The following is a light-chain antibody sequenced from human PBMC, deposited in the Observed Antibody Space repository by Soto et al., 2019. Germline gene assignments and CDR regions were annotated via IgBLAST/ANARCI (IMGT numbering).Light chain of an antibody. V-gene: IGKV3-15*01. J-gene: IGKJ5*01. CDR2: DVS. CDR1: QGVTTN. CDR3: QQYNNWPFS. Sequence: MVMTQNPAPLSVSPGERATLSCRAGQGVTTNFAWYQQKSGQSPRLLIYDVSIRATGVPARFSGTGSETDFTLTISGLQSEDSAVYFCQQYNNWPFSFGQGTRLAI.